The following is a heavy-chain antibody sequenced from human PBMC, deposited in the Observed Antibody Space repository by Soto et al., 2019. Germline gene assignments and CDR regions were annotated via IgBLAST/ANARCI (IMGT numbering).Heavy chain of an antibody. D-gene: IGHD1-26*01. Sequence: EVQVLATGGGLIQPGGSLRLSCAASGFTVNSNYMSWVRQAPGEGLQWVSITNTGGTTYYADSVKGRFTVSRDNSKTTLYLQMNRLRAEDTAVYYCAKGDGFILAVWGQGTTVSVSS. CDR3: AKGDGFILAV. J-gene: IGHJ6*02. V-gene: IGHV3-53*02. CDR1: GFTVNSNY. CDR2: TNTGGTT.